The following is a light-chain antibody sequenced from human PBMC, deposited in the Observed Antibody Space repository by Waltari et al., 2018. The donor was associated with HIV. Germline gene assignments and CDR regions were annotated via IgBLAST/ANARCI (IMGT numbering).Light chain of an antibody. V-gene: IGLV2-23*02. J-gene: IGLJ1*01. CDR1: SSDVVSYNL. CDR3: CSYAGSRRV. CDR2: EVN. Sequence: QSALTQPASVSGSPGQSITISCTGTSSDVVSYNLVSWYQQYPGKAPKLMIYEVNKRPSGISNRFSGSKSGNTASLTISGLQAEDEADYYCCSYAGSRRVFGTGTKVTVL.